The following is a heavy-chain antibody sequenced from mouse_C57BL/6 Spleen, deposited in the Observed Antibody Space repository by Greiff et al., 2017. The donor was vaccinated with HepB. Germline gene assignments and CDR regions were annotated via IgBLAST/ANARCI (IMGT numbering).Heavy chain of an antibody. V-gene: IGHV1-43*01. CDR3: ARSTGLRYYYAMDY. CDR1: GYSFTGYY. CDR2: INPSTGGT. J-gene: IGHJ4*01. Sequence: EVQLQQSGPELVKPGASVKISCKASGYSFTGYYMHWVKQSSEKSLEWIGEINPSTGGTSYNQKFKGKATLTVDKSSSTAYMQIKSLTSEDSAVYYCARSTGLRYYYAMDYWGQGTSVTVSS. D-gene: IGHD2-4*01.